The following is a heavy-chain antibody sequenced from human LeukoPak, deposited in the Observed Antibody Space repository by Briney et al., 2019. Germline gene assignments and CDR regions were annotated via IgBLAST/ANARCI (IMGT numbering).Heavy chain of an antibody. J-gene: IGHJ3*02. D-gene: IGHD2-8*01. V-gene: IGHV4-34*01. CDR3: ARGDRPREIPPLIRKKNAFDI. CDR2: INHSGST. Sequence: SETLSLTCGVYDGSFSSYYWSWIRQPPGKGVEWIGEINHSGSTNYNPSLKSRLTISVDTSKNQFSLKLSSVTAADTAVYYCARGDRPREIPPLIRKKNAFDIWGQGTMVTVSS. CDR1: DGSFSSYY.